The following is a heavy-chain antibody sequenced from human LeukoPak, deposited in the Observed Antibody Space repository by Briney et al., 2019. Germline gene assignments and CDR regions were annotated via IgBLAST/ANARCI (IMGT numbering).Heavy chain of an antibody. J-gene: IGHJ4*02. CDR3: ARTYICGGDCYEYFDY. CDR1: GYTFTSYY. Sequence: VASVKVSCKASGYTFTSYYMHWVRQAPGQGLEWMGIINPSGGSTGYAQKFQGRVTMTRDMSTSTVYMELSSLRSEDTAVYYCARTYICGGDCYEYFDYWGQGTLVTVSS. V-gene: IGHV1-46*01. CDR2: INPSGGST. D-gene: IGHD2-21*02.